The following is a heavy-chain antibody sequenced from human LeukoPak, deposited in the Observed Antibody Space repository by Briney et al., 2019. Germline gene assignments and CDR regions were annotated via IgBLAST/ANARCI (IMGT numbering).Heavy chain of an antibody. CDR2: INSDGSST. CDR3: ARVYVTIFPRGDYGMDV. Sequence: PGGSLRLSCAASGFTFSSYWMHWVRQAPGKGLVWVSRINSDGSSTSYADSVKGRFTISRDNAKNTLYLQMNSLRAEDTAVYYCARVYVTIFPRGDYGMDVWGQGTTVTVSS. J-gene: IGHJ6*02. D-gene: IGHD3-9*01. CDR1: GFTFSSYW. V-gene: IGHV3-74*01.